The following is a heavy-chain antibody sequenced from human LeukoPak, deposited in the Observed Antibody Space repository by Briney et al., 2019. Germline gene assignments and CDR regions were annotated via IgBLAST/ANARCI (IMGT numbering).Heavy chain of an antibody. Sequence: PGGSLRLSCAASGFSFGSYWMHWVSRAPGKGLVWVSRIQSDGSSTDYADSVRGRFTISRDNAKNMLFLQMNSLRAEDTAIYYCVRGAPFDFWGQGTLVTVSS. J-gene: IGHJ4*02. CDR3: VRGAPFDF. V-gene: IGHV3-74*01. CDR1: GFSFGSYW. CDR2: IQSDGSST.